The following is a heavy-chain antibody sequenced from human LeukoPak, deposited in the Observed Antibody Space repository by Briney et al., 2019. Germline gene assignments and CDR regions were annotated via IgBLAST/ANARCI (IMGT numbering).Heavy chain of an antibody. D-gene: IGHD3-22*01. CDR3: AKDIGLYYYDT. Sequence: PGGSLKLSCAASGFTFSSYAMSWVRQAPGKGLEWVSVISGSGGITYYADSVKGRFTISRDNSKNTLYLQMNSLRAEDTAVYYCAKDIGLYYYDTWGQGTLVTVSS. V-gene: IGHV3-23*01. J-gene: IGHJ4*02. CDR2: ISGSGGIT. CDR1: GFTFSSYA.